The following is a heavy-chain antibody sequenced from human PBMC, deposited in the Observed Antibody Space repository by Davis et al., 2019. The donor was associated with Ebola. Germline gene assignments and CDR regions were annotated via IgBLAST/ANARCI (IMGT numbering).Heavy chain of an antibody. J-gene: IGHJ4*02. CDR2: IYYSGST. CDR1: GGSIRSYY. CDR3: ARGFGATFDY. V-gene: IGHV4-59*01. D-gene: IGHD3-16*01. Sequence: SETLSLTCTVPGGSIRSYYWSWIRQPPGMGLEWIGYIYYSGSTNYNPSLQRRVTLSVDTSKNQFSLKLSSMTAADTAVYYCARGFGATFDYWGQGTLVTVSS.